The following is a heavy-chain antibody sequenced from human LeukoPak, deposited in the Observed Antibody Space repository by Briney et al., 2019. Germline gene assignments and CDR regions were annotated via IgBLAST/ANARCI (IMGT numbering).Heavy chain of an antibody. Sequence: ASVKVSCKASGYTFTSCAMHWVRQAPGQRLEWMGWINAGNGNTKYSQKFQGRVTITRDTSASTAYMELSSLRSEDTAVYYCARSEYCSSTSCYAAWFDPWGQGTLVTVSS. CDR2: INAGNGNT. D-gene: IGHD2-2*01. CDR1: GYTFTSCA. J-gene: IGHJ5*02. V-gene: IGHV1-3*01. CDR3: ARSEYCSSTSCYAAWFDP.